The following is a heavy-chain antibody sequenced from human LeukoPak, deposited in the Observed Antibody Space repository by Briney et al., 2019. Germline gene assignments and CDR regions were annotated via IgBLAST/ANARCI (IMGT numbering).Heavy chain of an antibody. CDR1: GYSISSGYT. Sequence: SETLSLTCTVSGYSISSGYTWGWIRQPPGKGLEWIGSFYHSGSTYYNPSLRSRITISVDTSKNQFSLNLSSVTAADTAVYYCARVGYYYDSSGYWSSLMNDYWGQGTLVTVSS. CDR2: FYHSGST. V-gene: IGHV4-38-2*02. J-gene: IGHJ4*02. CDR3: ARVGYYYDSSGYWSSLMNDY. D-gene: IGHD3-22*01.